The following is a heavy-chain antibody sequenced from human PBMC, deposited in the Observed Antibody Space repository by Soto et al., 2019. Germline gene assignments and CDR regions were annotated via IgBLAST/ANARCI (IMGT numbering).Heavy chain of an antibody. CDR1: EFTFSKYG. D-gene: IGHD6-19*01. CDR2: ISYDGRNK. CDR3: ARDRGAVASNFDY. J-gene: IGHJ4*02. Sequence: PGGSLRLSCEASEFTFSKYGMHWVRQAPGKGLEWVALISYDGRNKYYADSVKGRFTISRDNSKNTLYLQMSSLSAEDTAVYYCARDRGAVASNFDYWGQGTLVTVSS. V-gene: IGHV3-30*03.